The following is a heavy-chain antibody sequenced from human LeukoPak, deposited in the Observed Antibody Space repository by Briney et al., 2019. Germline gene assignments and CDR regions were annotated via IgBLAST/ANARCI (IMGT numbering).Heavy chain of an antibody. CDR1: GYTFTSYY. V-gene: IGHV1-46*01. J-gene: IGHJ4*02. CDR2: INPSGGST. D-gene: IGHD2-2*01. Sequence: ASVKVSCKASGYTFTSYYMHWVRQAPGQGLEWMGIINPSGGSTSYAQKFQGRVTMTRDMSTSTAYMELRSLRSDDTAVYYCARFPLVPAAIRYWGQGTLVTVSS. CDR3: ARFPLVPAAIRY.